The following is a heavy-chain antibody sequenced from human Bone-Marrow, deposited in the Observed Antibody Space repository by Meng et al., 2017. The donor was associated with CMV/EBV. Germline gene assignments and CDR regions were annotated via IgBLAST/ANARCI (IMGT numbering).Heavy chain of an antibody. Sequence: GESLKISCAASGFTVSSYSMNWVRQAPEKGLEWVSSISRSGRYIYYADSVKGRFTISRDNAKNSLYRQMNTLRAEDTAVYYCARDLESYFQAGELDCWGQGTLVTVSS. CDR1: GFTVSSYS. V-gene: IGHV3-21*01. CDR3: ARDLESYFQAGELDC. D-gene: IGHD1-26*01. J-gene: IGHJ4*02. CDR2: ISRSGRYI.